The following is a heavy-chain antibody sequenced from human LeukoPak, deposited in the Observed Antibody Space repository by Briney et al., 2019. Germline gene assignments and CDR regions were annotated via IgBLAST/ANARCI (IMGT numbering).Heavy chain of an antibody. J-gene: IGHJ4*02. CDR2: IYTSGST. CDR1: GVSISSYY. CDR3: ARVTHSSSWYGRGVIDY. D-gene: IGHD6-13*01. V-gene: IGHV4-4*07. Sequence: PSETLSLTCTVSGVSISSYYWSWIRQPAGKGLEWIGRIYTSGSTNYNPSLKSRVTISVDKSKNQYSLKLSSVTAADTAVYYCARVTHSSSWYGRGVIDYWGQGTLVTVSS.